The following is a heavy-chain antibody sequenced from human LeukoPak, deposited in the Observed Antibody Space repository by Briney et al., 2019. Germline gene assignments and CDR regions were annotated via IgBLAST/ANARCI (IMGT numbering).Heavy chain of an antibody. Sequence: SETLYLTCAVYGGSVSEYHWNWVRQAPGKGLEWIGEINHSGSTDYNPSLRSRVTISADTSKKQFSLTLTSVTAADTGVYYCASGLVIFSDPVHYYYGMDVWGTGTTVTVSS. J-gene: IGHJ6*04. V-gene: IGHV4-34*01. D-gene: IGHD2-21*01. CDR3: ASGLVIFSDPVHYYYGMDV. CDR2: INHSGST. CDR1: GGSVSEYH.